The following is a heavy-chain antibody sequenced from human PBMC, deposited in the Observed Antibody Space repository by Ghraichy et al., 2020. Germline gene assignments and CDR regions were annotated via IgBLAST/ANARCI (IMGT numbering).Heavy chain of an antibody. CDR2: IYYSGST. J-gene: IGHJ6*03. CDR3: ARVLGEYSSTNYYYYYMDV. V-gene: IGHV4-59*01. Sequence: SETLSLTCTVSGGSISSYYWSWIRQPPGKGLEWIGYIYYSGSTNYNPSLKSRVTISVDTSKNQFSLKLSSVTAADTAVYYCARVLGEYSSTNYYYYYMDVWGKGTTVTVSS. CDR1: GGSISSYY. D-gene: IGHD6-6*01.